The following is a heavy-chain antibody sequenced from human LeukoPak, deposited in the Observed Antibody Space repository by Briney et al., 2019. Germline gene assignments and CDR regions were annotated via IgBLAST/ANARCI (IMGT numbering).Heavy chain of an antibody. Sequence: GGSVTLSCAASGFKFYSYAMHWVRQARGKGREWVASISFDGSEKYYRDSVKGRFTISRDNSKNTVSLQMNSQRPEDTAVYYCARSPGPAAVAFDYWGQGTLVTVSS. D-gene: IGHD6-13*01. CDR2: ISFDGSEK. CDR1: GFKFYSYA. J-gene: IGHJ4*02. CDR3: ARSPGPAAVAFDY. V-gene: IGHV3-30*04.